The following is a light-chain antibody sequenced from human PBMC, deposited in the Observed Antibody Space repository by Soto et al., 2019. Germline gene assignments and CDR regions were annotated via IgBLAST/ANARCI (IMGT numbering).Light chain of an antibody. V-gene: IGLV1-40*01. CDR1: SSNIGAGYD. Sequence: QSALTQPPSVSGAPGQTVTISCTGSSSNIGAGYDVHWYQQLPGTAPKLLIYGNSNRPSGVPDRFSGSKSGTSASLAITGLQAEDEADYYCQSYDSSLSVSVFATGTKVTVL. CDR3: QSYDSSLSVSV. J-gene: IGLJ1*01. CDR2: GNS.